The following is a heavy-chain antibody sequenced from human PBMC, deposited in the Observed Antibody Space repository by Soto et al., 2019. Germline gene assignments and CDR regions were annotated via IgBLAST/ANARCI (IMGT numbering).Heavy chain of an antibody. CDR2: IRSKAYGGTT. CDR3: TRDPLYCSGGSCLRPDAFDI. J-gene: IGHJ3*02. Sequence: PGGSLRLSCTASGFTFGDYAMSWFRQAPGKGLEWVGFIRSKAYGGTTEYAASVKGRFTISRDDSKSIAYLQMNSLKTEDTAVYYCTRDPLYCSGGSCLRPDAFDIWGQGTMVTVSS. V-gene: IGHV3-49*03. D-gene: IGHD2-15*01. CDR1: GFTFGDYA.